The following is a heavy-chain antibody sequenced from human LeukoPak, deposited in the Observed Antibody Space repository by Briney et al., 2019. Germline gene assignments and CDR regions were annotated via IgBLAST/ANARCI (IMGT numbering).Heavy chain of an antibody. CDR3: ARAYVYYYMDV. CDR2: IYYSGST. Sequence: SETLSLTCTVSGGSISSYYWSWIRQPPGKGLEWIGYIYYSGSTNYNPSLKSRVTISVDTSKNQFSLKLSSVTAADTAVYYCARAYVYYYMDVWGKGTTVTVSS. D-gene: IGHD3-16*01. CDR1: GGSISSYY. J-gene: IGHJ6*03. V-gene: IGHV4-59*08.